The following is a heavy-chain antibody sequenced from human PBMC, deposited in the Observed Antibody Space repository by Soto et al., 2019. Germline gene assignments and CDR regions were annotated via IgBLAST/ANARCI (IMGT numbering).Heavy chain of an antibody. CDR1: GFTFSSYW. CDR3: ARGIAARVGYYYYYMDV. CDR2: IKQDGSEK. V-gene: IGHV3-7*01. Sequence: EVQLVESGGGLVQPGGSLRLSCAASGFTFSSYWMSWVRQAPGKGLEWVANIKQDGSEKYYVDSVKGRFTISRDNAKNSLCLQMNSLRAEDTAVYYCARGIAARVGYYYYYMDVWGKGTTVTVSS. J-gene: IGHJ6*03. D-gene: IGHD6-6*01.